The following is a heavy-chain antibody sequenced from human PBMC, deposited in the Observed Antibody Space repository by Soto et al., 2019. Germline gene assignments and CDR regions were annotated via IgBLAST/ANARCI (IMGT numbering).Heavy chain of an antibody. Sequence: SETLSLTCAVYGGSFSGYYWSWIRQPPGKGLEWIGEINHSGSTNYNPSLKSRVTISVDTSKNQFSLKRSSVTAADTAVYYCARGRSYDSSGYLPFDYWGQGTLVTVSS. D-gene: IGHD3-22*01. J-gene: IGHJ4*02. CDR2: INHSGST. CDR1: GGSFSGYY. V-gene: IGHV4-34*01. CDR3: ARGRSYDSSGYLPFDY.